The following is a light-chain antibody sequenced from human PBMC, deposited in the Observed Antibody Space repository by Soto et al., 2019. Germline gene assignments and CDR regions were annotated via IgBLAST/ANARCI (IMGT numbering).Light chain of an antibody. CDR2: QAS. Sequence: DIQMTQSPATLSASVGDRVTITCRASESGSRWLAWYQQKPGRTPQLLIYQASTLETGVPSRFSGSGSGTEVTLTISSLQPDDFATYYCQQSNAYSQAFGQGTKVEIK. V-gene: IGKV1-5*03. J-gene: IGKJ1*01. CDR3: QQSNAYSQA. CDR1: ESGSRW.